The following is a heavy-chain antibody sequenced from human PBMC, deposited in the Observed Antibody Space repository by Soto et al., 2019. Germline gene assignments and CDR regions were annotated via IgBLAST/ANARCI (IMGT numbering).Heavy chain of an antibody. CDR2: INTDGSVT. CDR3: ARDGEGY. J-gene: IGHJ4*02. V-gene: IGHV3-74*01. CDR1: GFTFSSNW. D-gene: IGHD2-21*01. Sequence: VQLVESGGGLVQPGGSLRLSCAASGFTFSSNWMHWVRQIPGKGLVWVSRINTDGSVTNYADSVKGRFTTYRDNAKNMLYLQMNSLRLEDTAVYYCARDGEGYWGQGALVTVSS.